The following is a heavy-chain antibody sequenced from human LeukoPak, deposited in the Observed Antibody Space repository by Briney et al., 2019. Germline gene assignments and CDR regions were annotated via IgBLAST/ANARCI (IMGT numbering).Heavy chain of an antibody. CDR3: ARGAWLDYYDSSGYYYLGFTRLWYFDY. V-gene: IGHV4-34*01. J-gene: IGHJ4*02. Sequence: PSETLSLTCAVYGGSFSGYYWSWIRQPPGKGLEWIGEINHSGSTNYNPSLKSRVTISVDTSKNQFSLKLSSVTAADTAVYYCARGAWLDYYDSSGYYYLGFTRLWYFDYRGQGTLVTVSS. D-gene: IGHD3-22*01. CDR2: INHSGST. CDR1: GGSFSGYY.